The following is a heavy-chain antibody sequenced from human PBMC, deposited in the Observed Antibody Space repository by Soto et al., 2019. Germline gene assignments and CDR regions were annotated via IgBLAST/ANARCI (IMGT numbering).Heavy chain of an antibody. CDR2: IKSKTDGGTT. Sequence: EVQLVESGGGLVRPGGSLRLSCAASGFTFNNAWMNWVRQAPGKGLEWVGRIKSKTDGGTTDYAAPVKGRFTISRDDSKNTLYLQLNRLKNADTAVYYSTPLPCRWSGYGMDVWGQGTTVTVSS. CDR3: TPLPCRWSGYGMDV. CDR1: GFTFNNAW. J-gene: IGHJ6*02. D-gene: IGHD3-3*01. V-gene: IGHV3-15*07.